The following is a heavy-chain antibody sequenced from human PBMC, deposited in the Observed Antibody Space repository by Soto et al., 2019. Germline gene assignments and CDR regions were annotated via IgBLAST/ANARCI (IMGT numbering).Heavy chain of an antibody. CDR3: ARDRLTGTRYLDY. Sequence: QVQLVESGGGVVQPGRSLRLSCAASGFTFSSYGMHWVRQDPGKGLEWVAVIWYDGSNKYYADSVKGRFTISRDNSKNTLYLQMNSLRAEDTAVYYCARDRLTGTRYLDYWGQGTLVTVSS. CDR1: GFTFSSYG. CDR2: IWYDGSNK. J-gene: IGHJ4*02. V-gene: IGHV3-33*01. D-gene: IGHD1-7*01.